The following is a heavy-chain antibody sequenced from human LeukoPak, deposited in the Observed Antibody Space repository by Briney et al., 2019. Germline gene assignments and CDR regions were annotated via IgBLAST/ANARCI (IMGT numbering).Heavy chain of an antibody. J-gene: IGHJ4*02. CDR2: ISGSGGST. CDR3: AKVPSGWLRPSDY. D-gene: IGHD6-19*01. V-gene: IGHV3-23*01. Sequence: GGSLRLSCAASGFTFSSYAMSWVRQAPGKGLEWVSAISGSGGSTYYADSVKGRFTISRDNSKNTLSLQMNSLRVEDTAVYYCAKVPSGWLRPSDYWGQGTLVAVSS. CDR1: GFTFSSYA.